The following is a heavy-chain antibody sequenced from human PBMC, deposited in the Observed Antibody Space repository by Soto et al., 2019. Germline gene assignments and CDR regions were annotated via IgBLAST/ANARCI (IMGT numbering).Heavy chain of an antibody. CDR3: ARQDYSTTWYLNY. CDR2: ISGSAGAT. D-gene: IGHD6-13*01. J-gene: IGHJ4*02. CDR1: GFTFSAYA. V-gene: IGHV3-23*01. Sequence: QTGGSLRLSCAASGFTFSAYAMTWVRQAPGKGLEWVSVISGSAGATYYADSVKGRFTISRDNSKNTLYLQMNSLRAEDTAVYYCARQDYSTTWYLNYWGQGTLVTVSS.